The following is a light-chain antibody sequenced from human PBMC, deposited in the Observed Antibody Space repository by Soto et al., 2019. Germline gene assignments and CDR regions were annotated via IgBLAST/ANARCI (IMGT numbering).Light chain of an antibody. Sequence: QSVLTQPASVSGSPGQSITISCTGTSSDIGGYKDVSWYQQHPGKAPQVLIFEVSYRPYGISNRFSGSKSGNVASLTISGLQAEDEADYYCCSYESTTSPDYVFGTGTSVTVL. CDR1: SSDIGGYKD. CDR3: CSYESTTSPDYV. J-gene: IGLJ1*01. CDR2: EVS. V-gene: IGLV2-14*03.